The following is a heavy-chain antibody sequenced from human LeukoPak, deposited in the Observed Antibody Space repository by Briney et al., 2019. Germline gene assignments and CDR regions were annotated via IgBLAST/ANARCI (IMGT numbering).Heavy chain of an antibody. CDR3: ASNTGTVFDY. J-gene: IGHJ4*02. V-gene: IGHV4-39*07. CDR1: GGSISYSSYY. D-gene: IGHD7-27*01. Sequence: SEALSLTCTVSGGSISYSSYYWGWIRQPPGKGLEWIGSIHYSGSTYYNPSLKSRVTISVDTSKNQFSLKLTSVTAADTAVYYCASNTGTVFDYWGQGALVTVSS. CDR2: IHYSGST.